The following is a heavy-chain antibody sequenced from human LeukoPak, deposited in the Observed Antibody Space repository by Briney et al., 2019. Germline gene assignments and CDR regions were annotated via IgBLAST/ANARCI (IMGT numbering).Heavy chain of an antibody. D-gene: IGHD3-10*01. CDR1: GGSISSSSYY. V-gene: IGHV4-30-4*08. J-gene: IGHJ3*02. CDR2: IYYSGST. Sequence: SETLSLTCTVSGGSISSSSYYWGWIRQPPGKGLEWIGYIYYSGSTYYNPSLKSRVTISVDTSKNQFSLKLSSVTAADTAVYYCARGPRGGPDAFDIWGQGTMVTVSS. CDR3: ARGPRGGPDAFDI.